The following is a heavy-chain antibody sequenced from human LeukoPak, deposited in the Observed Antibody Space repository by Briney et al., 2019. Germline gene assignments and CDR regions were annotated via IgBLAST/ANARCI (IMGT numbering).Heavy chain of an antibody. J-gene: IGHJ4*02. Sequence: SETLSLTCTVSGGSIRSYYWSWIRQPPGKGLEWIGYIYYTGTSNCNPSLKSRVTISVDTSKNQFSLKLSSVTAADTAVYYCARGRGGSYYYWGQGTLVTVSS. D-gene: IGHD1-26*01. CDR1: GGSIRSYY. V-gene: IGHV4-59*12. CDR3: ARGRGGSYYY. CDR2: IYYTGTS.